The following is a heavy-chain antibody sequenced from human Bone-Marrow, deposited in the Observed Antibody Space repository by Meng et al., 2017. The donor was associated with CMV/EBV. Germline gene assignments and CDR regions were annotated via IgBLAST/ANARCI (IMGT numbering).Heavy chain of an antibody. Sequence: GESLKPSCTASGFTLGDYAMSWVGQAPGKGLEWVGCIRSKAYGGTTEYAASVKGRSTISRDDAKSIAYLQMNSLNTEDTAVYYCTRDGIPDYWGQGTLVTVSS. V-gene: IGHV3-49*04. CDR2: IRSKAYGGTT. CDR1: GFTLGDYA. D-gene: IGHD1-14*01. J-gene: IGHJ4*02. CDR3: TRDGIPDY.